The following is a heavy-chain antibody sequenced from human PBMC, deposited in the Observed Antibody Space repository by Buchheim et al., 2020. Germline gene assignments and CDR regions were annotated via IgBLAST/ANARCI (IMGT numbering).Heavy chain of an antibody. Sequence: EVQLVESGGGLVQPGGSLRLSCAASGFTFSSYEMNWVRQAPGKGLEWVANIKQDGSEKYYVDSVKGRFTISRDNAKNSLYLQMNSLRAEDTAVYYCARTIAVAGTPIDYWGQGTL. CDR2: IKQDGSEK. D-gene: IGHD6-19*01. CDR1: GFTFSSYE. CDR3: ARTIAVAGTPIDY. J-gene: IGHJ4*02. V-gene: IGHV3-7*01.